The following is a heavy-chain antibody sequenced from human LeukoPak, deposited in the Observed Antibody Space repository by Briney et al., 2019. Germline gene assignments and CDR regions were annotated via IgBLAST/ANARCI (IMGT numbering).Heavy chain of an antibody. CDR3: LKGHLVWELGDYFDY. CDR1: GSTFSSNA. D-gene: IGHD1-26*01. V-gene: IGHV3-64*05. CDR2: ISSIGGST. Sequence: LGGPLSSSGPAPGSTFSSNAIHWARKAQGKGWEYFSAISSIGGSTYFAASVKGRFTISIENSKNKLYFQMRSRRAEDAAVYYCLKGHLVWELGDYFDYWGQGTLVTVSS. J-gene: IGHJ4*02.